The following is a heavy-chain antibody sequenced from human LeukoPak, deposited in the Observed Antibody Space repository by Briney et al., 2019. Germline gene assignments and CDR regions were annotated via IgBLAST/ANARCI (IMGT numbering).Heavy chain of an antibody. CDR1: GYTFTSYY. D-gene: IGHD3-16*01. Sequence: ASVKVSCKASGYTFTSYYMHWVRQAPGQGLEWMGIINPSGGSTSYAQKFQGRVTMTRDMSTSTVYMELSSLRSEDTAVYYCARVGFWSGRGSAGLDVWGKGTTVTVSS. CDR2: INPSGGST. J-gene: IGHJ6*04. V-gene: IGHV1-46*01. CDR3: ARVGFWSGRGSAGLDV.